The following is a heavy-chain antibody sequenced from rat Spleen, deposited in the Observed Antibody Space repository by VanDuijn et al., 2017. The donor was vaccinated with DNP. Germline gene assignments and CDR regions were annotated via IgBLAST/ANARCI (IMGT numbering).Heavy chain of an antibody. CDR1: GFIFSDYD. CDR2: IRYDGTTT. CDR3: ARRWEEDYFDY. Sequence: EVQLVESGGDLVQPGRSLKLSCAVSGFIFSDYDMAWVRQAPKKGLEWVATIRYDGTTTYYRDSVKGRFTISRDKPKSTLYLQMDSLRSEDTATYYCARRWEEDYFDYWGQGVMVTVSS. V-gene: IGHV5-7*01. D-gene: IGHD5-1*01. J-gene: IGHJ2*01.